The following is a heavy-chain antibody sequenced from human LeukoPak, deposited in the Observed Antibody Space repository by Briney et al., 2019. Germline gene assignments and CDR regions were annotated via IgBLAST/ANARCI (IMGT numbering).Heavy chain of an antibody. CDR3: ARSTVVNNLDY. D-gene: IGHD2-21*01. CDR2: IYYSGST. J-gene: IGHJ4*02. V-gene: IGHV4-30-4*08. Sequence: PSETLSLTCTVSGGSISSGDYYWSWIRQPPGRGLEWIGYIYYSGSTYYNPSLKSRVTISVDTSKNQFSLKLSSVTAADTAVYYCARSTVVNNLDYWGQGTLVTVSS. CDR1: GGSISSGDYY.